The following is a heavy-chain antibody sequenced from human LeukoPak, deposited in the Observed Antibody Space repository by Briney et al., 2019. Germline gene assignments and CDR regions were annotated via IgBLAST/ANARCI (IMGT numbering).Heavy chain of an antibody. D-gene: IGHD5-18*01. Sequence: ASVKVSCKASGYMFTSYAISWVRQAPGQGLEWMGWISPYNGNTNYAQKLQGRVTMTTDTSTSTAYIELRSLRSDDTAVYYCARYRVYSYGEFDYWGQGTLVTVSS. CDR3: ARYRVYSYGEFDY. J-gene: IGHJ4*02. CDR2: ISPYNGNT. V-gene: IGHV1-18*01. CDR1: GYMFTSYA.